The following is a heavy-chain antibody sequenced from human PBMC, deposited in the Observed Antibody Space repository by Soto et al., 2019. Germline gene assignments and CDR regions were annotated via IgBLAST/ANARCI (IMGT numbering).Heavy chain of an antibody. Sequence: VQLVESGGGLVQPGRSLRLFCAASGFTFDDYAIHWVRQVPGKGLEWVSGISWNSGGIGYADSVKGRFTISRDNAKDSLYLQMNSLRPEDTALYYCAKDLKARQWLGFDYWGQGTLVTVSS. CDR3: AKDLKARQWLGFDY. CDR1: GFTFDDYA. V-gene: IGHV3-9*01. J-gene: IGHJ4*02. CDR2: ISWNSGGI. D-gene: IGHD6-19*01.